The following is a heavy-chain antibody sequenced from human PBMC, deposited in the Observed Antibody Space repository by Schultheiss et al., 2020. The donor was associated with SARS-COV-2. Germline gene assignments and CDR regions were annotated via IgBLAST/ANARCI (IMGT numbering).Heavy chain of an antibody. D-gene: IGHD3-22*01. CDR1: GFTFSSYP. CDR2: IKSKTDGGTT. CDR3: TGASKWFILYYFDY. Sequence: GESLKISCAASGFTFSSYPMHWVRQAPGKGLEWVGRIKSKTDGGTTDYAAPVKGRFTISRDDSKNTLYLQMNSLKTEDTAVYYCTGASKWFILYYFDYWGQGTLVTVSS. J-gene: IGHJ4*02. V-gene: IGHV3-15*01.